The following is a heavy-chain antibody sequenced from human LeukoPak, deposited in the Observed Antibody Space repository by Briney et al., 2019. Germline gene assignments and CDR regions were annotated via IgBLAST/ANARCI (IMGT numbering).Heavy chain of an antibody. V-gene: IGHV1-69*01. J-gene: IGHJ4*02. CDR2: ITPIFGTA. Sequence: ASVKVSCKASGGTFSRYAISLVRQAPGQGLEWMGGITPIFGTAKYAQKFQGRVTITADESTSTAYMELSSLRSEDTAMYYCARDAAIYDNSAYYYLNWGQGTLVTVSS. CDR3: ARDAAIYDNSAYYYLN. D-gene: IGHD3-22*01. CDR1: GGTFSRYA.